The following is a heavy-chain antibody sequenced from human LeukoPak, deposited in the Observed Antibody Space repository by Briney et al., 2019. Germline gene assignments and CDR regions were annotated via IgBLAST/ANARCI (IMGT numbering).Heavy chain of an antibody. Sequence: SETLSLTCAVYGGSFSGYYWSWIRQPPGKGLEWIGEINHSGSTNYNPSLKSRVTMSVDTSKNQFSLKVSSVTAADTAVYYCARREYSSGWYPFDYWGQGTLVTVSS. CDR2: INHSGST. V-gene: IGHV4-34*01. CDR3: ARREYSSGWYPFDY. CDR1: GGSFSGYY. D-gene: IGHD6-19*01. J-gene: IGHJ4*02.